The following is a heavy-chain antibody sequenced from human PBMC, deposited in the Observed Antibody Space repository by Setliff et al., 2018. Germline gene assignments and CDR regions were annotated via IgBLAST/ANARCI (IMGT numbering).Heavy chain of an antibody. CDR1: GGSISSHY. V-gene: IGHV4-59*11. CDR3: ARVGGSGSY. Sequence: SETLSLTCTVSGGSISSHYWSWIRQPPGKGLEWIGSIYYSGSTNYNPSLKSRVTISVDKSKNQFSLKLSSVTAADTAVYYCARVGGSGSYWGQGTLVTVSS. CDR2: IYYSGST. D-gene: IGHD3-10*01. J-gene: IGHJ4*02.